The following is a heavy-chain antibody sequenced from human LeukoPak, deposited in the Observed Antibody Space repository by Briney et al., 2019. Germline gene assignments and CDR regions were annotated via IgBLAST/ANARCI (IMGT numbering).Heavy chain of an antibody. CDR2: IKQDGSEK. CDR3: VRHTAFSFDY. J-gene: IGHJ4*02. Sequence: GGSLRLSCAASGFAFSNCWMTWVRQAPGKGLEWVANIKQDGSEKYYVDSVRGRFTISRDNAKNSLYLQMNSLRAEDTALYYCVRHTAFSFDYWGQGTLVTVSS. CDR1: GFAFSNCW. D-gene: IGHD4-17*01. V-gene: IGHV3-7*04.